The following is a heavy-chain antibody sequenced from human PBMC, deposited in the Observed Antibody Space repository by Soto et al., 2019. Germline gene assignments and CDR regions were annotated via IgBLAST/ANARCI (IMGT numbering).Heavy chain of an antibody. V-gene: IGHV2-26*01. CDR2: IFWNDET. D-gene: IGHD6-13*01. CDR1: GFSLSNARMG. Sequence: GPVLVKPTETLTLTCTVSGFSLSNARMGVSWIRQPPGKALEWLAHIFWNDETSYSPSLRSRLTISKDTSKSQVVLTMTNMDPVDTATYYCARPAHSSSWLSFSYWGQGTLVTVSS. CDR3: ARPAHSSSWLSFSY. J-gene: IGHJ4*02.